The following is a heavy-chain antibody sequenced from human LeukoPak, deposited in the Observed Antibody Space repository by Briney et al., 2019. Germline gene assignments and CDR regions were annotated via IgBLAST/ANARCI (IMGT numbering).Heavy chain of an antibody. CDR1: GYTFTSYY. Sequence: ASVKVSCKASGYTFTSYYMHWVRQAPGQGLEWMGWINPNSGGTNYAQKFQGWVTMTRDTSINTAYMELSRLRSDDTAVYYCARDPGSMVRGVRGTGFDYWGQGTLVTVSS. CDR2: INPNSGGT. J-gene: IGHJ4*02. D-gene: IGHD3-10*01. V-gene: IGHV1-2*04. CDR3: ARDPGSMVRGVRGTGFDY.